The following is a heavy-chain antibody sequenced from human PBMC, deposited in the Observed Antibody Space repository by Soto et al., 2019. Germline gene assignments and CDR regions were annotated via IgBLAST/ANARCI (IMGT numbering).Heavy chain of an antibody. CDR1: GFTFSSCT. V-gene: IGHV3-21*01. Sequence: EVHLVESGGGLVKPGGSLRLSCAVSGFTFSSCTMNWVRQAPGKGLEWVSSISPSSGHIYYADSVKGRFTISRDNAKKLLFLQMSSPGGEETVVYYCAGWSGGAWHKNYGMGVWGQGTTVTVSS. D-gene: IGHD2-15*01. CDR3: AGWSGGAWHKNYGMGV. CDR2: ISPSSGHI. J-gene: IGHJ6*02.